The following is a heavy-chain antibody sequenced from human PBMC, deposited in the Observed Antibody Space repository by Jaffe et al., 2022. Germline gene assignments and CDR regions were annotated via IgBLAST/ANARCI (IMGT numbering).Heavy chain of an antibody. V-gene: IGHV4-34*01. CDR1: GGSFSGYY. CDR2: INHSGST. CDR3: ARAKLRWPRRSPFDY. J-gene: IGHJ4*02. D-gene: IGHD4-17*01. Sequence: QVQLQQWGAGLLKPSETLSLTCAVYGGSFSGYYWSWIRQPPGKGLEWIGEINHSGSTNYNPSLKSRVTISVDTSKNQFSLKLSSVTAADTAVYYCARAKLRWPRRSPFDYWGQGTLVTVSS.